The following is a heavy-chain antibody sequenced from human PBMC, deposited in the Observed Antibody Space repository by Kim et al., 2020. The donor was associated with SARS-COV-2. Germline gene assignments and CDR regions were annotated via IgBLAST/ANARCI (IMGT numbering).Heavy chain of an antibody. CDR3: ARGGCSGGSCYFDS. CDR2: ISYDGSNK. V-gene: IGHV3-30-3*01. CDR1: GFTFSSYA. D-gene: IGHD2-15*01. J-gene: IGHJ4*02. Sequence: GGSLRLSCATSGFTFSSYAMHWVRQAPGKGLEWVAVISYDGSNKYYADSVKGRFTISRDNSKNTRYLQMNSLRAEDTAVYYCARGGCSGGSCYFDSWGQGTLVTVSS.